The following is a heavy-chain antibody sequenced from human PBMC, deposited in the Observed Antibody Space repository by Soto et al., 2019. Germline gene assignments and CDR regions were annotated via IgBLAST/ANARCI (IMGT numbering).Heavy chain of an antibody. Sequence: LSLTCTVSGGSISTSSYYWGWIRQPPGKGLEWIGSIYYSGSTYYNPSLKSRVTISVDTSKNQFSLKLSSVTAADTAVYYCARDYDSSGDYWGQGTLVTVSS. CDR3: ARDYDSSGDY. CDR2: IYYSGST. D-gene: IGHD3-22*01. V-gene: IGHV4-39*01. CDR1: GGSISTSSYY. J-gene: IGHJ4*02.